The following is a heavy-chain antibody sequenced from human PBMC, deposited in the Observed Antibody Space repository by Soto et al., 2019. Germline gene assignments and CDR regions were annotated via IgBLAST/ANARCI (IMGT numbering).Heavy chain of an antibody. J-gene: IGHJ6*02. V-gene: IGHV3-15*07. D-gene: IGHD3-22*01. Sequence: EVQLVESGGGLVKPGGSLRLSCAASGFTFSNAWMNWVRQAAGKGLEWVGRIKSTTDGGTTDYAAPVKGRFTISRDDSKNTLYLQMNSLKTEDTAVYYCTTAGAYDSSTLFGFYYGMDVWGQGTTVTVSS. CDR2: IKSTTDGGTT. CDR3: TTAGAYDSSTLFGFYYGMDV. CDR1: GFTFSNAW.